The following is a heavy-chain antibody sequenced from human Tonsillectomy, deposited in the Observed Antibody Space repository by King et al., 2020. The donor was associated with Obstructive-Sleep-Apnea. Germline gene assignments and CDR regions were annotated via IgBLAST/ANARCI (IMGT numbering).Heavy chain of an antibody. CDR2: INHSGNT. CDR1: GGSFSDYY. V-gene: IGHV4-34*01. Sequence: VQLQQWGAGLLKPSETLSLTCAVYGGSFSDYYWSWIRQPPGKGLEWIGAINHSGNTNYNPSLKSRVTISVDTSKNQFSLKLSSVTAADTAMYYCAKGSSSWYPDYFDYWGQGTLVTVSS. J-gene: IGHJ4*02. D-gene: IGHD6-13*01. CDR3: AKGSSSWYPDYFDY.